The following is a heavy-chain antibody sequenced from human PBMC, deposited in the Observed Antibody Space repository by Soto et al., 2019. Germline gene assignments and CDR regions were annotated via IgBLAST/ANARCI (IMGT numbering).Heavy chain of an antibody. Sequence: GGSLRLSCAASGFTFSSYSMNWVRQAPGKGLEWVSYISSSSTIYYADSVKGRFTISRDNAKNSLYLQMNSLRAEDTAVYYCARDREDIVVVPAAIYFDYWGQGTLVTVSS. CDR1: GFTFSSYS. D-gene: IGHD2-2*01. V-gene: IGHV3-48*01. CDR2: ISSSSTI. J-gene: IGHJ4*02. CDR3: ARDREDIVVVPAAIYFDY.